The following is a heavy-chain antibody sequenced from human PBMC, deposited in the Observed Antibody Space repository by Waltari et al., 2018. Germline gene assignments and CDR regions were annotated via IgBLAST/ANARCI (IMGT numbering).Heavy chain of an antibody. CDR1: GLSFRYYW. CDR2: IKQDGSEK. Sequence: EVQLVESGGGLAQPGGSLRLSCAASGLSFRYYWMTWVRQASGKGPEWVANIKQDGSEKYYMDSVKGRFTISRDNAKNSLYLQMNNLRVEDTAVYYCTRGGRDSSWYWRDWGQGTLVTVSS. J-gene: IGHJ4*02. D-gene: IGHD6-13*01. V-gene: IGHV3-7*01. CDR3: TRGGRDSSWYWRD.